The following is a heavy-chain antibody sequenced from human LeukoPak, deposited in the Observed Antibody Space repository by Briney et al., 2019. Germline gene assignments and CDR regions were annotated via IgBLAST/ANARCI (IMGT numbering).Heavy chain of an antibody. J-gene: IGHJ4*02. Sequence: PGGSLRLSCAASGFTFSSYGMHWVRQAPGKGLEWVAVIWYDGSNKYYADSVKGRFTISRDNSKNTLYLQMNSLRAEDMAVYYCARDRGWKQQLVRGFDYWGQGTLVTVSS. V-gene: IGHV3-33*01. D-gene: IGHD6-13*01. CDR2: IWYDGSNK. CDR1: GFTFSSYG. CDR3: ARDRGWKQQLVRGFDY.